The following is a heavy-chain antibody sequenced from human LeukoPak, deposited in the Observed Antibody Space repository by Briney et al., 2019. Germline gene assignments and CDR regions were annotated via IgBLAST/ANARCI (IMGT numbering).Heavy chain of an antibody. CDR2: IYTSGST. D-gene: IGHD2-2*01. V-gene: IGHV4-61*02. CDR3: ARTVCSSTSCSRAWFDP. J-gene: IGHJ5*02. CDR1: GGSISSNTYY. Sequence: SETLSLTCTVSGGSISSNTYYWSWIRQPAGKGLEWIGRIYTSGSTNYNPSLKSRVTIPVDTSKNQFSLKLSSVTAADTAVYYCARTVCSSTSCSRAWFDPWGQGSLVTVSS.